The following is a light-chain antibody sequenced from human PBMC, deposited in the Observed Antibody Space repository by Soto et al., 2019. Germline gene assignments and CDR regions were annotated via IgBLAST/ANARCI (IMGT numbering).Light chain of an antibody. J-gene: IGKJ2*01. V-gene: IGKV1-33*01. CDR2: DAS. CDR3: QQYDNLPPDT. CDR1: QDISNY. Sequence: DIQMTQSPSSLSASVGDRVTITCQASQDISNYLNWDQQKPGKAPKLLIYDASNLETAVPSRFSGSGSGTDFTFTISSLQPEDIATYYCQQYDNLPPDTFGQGTKLEIK.